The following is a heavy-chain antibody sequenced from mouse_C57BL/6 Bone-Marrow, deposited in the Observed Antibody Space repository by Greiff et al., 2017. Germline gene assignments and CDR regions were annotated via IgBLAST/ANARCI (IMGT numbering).Heavy chain of an antibody. CDR1: GYTFTSYW. V-gene: IGHV1-59*01. Sequence: QVQLQQPGAELVRPGTSVKLSCKASGYTFTSYWMHWVKQRPGQGLEWIGVLDPSDSYTNYNQKFKGKATLTVDTSSSTAYMQLSSLTSEDSAVYYCARDKIWITTVVEGYWYFDVWGTGTTVTVSS. D-gene: IGHD1-1*01. CDR2: LDPSDSYT. J-gene: IGHJ1*03. CDR3: ARDKIWITTVVEGYWYFDV.